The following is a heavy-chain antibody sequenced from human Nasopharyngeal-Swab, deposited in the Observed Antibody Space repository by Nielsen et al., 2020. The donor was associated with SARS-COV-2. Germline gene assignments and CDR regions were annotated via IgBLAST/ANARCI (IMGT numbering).Heavy chain of an antibody. CDR3: SRGSPTVDY. J-gene: IGHJ4*02. Sequence: SETLSLTCAVYGGSFSGYYWSWIRQPPGKGLEWIGEINHSGSTNYNPSLKSRVTISVDTSKNQFSLKLSSVTAADTAVYYCSRGSPTVDYLGQGTLVTVSS. V-gene: IGHV4-34*01. CDR1: GGSFSGYY. CDR2: INHSGST.